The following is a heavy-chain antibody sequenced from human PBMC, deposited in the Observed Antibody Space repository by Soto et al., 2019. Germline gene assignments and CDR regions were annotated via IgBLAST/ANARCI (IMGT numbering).Heavy chain of an antibody. J-gene: IGHJ6*02. CDR3: AKDVSLAAASPYYGMDV. D-gene: IGHD6-13*01. V-gene: IGHV3-30*18. Sequence: QVHLVESGGGVVQPGRSLRLSCAASGFPLSGYGSHWVRQAPGKGLEWVAGISFDGTKKYYADSVKGRFTISKDSSNNTLYLQVNSLRAEDTGVYYCAKDVSLAAASPYYGMDVCGQGTTVTVSS. CDR1: GFPLSGYG. CDR2: ISFDGTKK.